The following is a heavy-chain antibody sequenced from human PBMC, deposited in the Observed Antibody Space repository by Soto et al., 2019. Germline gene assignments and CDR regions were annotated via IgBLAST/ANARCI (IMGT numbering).Heavy chain of an antibody. Sequence: PSKTRSFTCTVSGGSISSGGYYWSWIRQHPGKGLEWIGYIYYSGSTYYNPSLKSRVTISVDTSKNQFSLRLSSVTAADTAVYYCARVNRDYYGMDVWGQGTTVTGSS. V-gene: IGHV4-31*03. CDR2: IYYSGST. J-gene: IGHJ6*02. CDR1: GGSISSGGYY. CDR3: ARVNRDYYGMDV. D-gene: IGHD3-22*01.